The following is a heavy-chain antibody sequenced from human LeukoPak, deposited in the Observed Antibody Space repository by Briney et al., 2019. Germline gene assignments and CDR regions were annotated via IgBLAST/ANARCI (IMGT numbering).Heavy chain of an antibody. CDR3: AREFGYSYGSWRYYYYYYMDV. J-gene: IGHJ6*03. CDR2: ISYDGSNK. V-gene: IGHV3-30-3*01. CDR1: GFTFSSYA. Sequence: GGSLRLSCAASGFTFSSYAMHWVRQAPGKGLEWVAVISYDGSNKYYADSVKGRFTISRDNSKNTLYLQMNSLRAEDTAVYYCAREFGYSYGSWRYYYYYYMDVWGKGTTVTVPS. D-gene: IGHD5-18*01.